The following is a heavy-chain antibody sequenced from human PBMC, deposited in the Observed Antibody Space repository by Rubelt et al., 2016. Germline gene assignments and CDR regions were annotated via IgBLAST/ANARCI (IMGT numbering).Heavy chain of an antibody. Sequence: QVQLQESGPGLVKPSGTLSLTCAVSGGSISSSNWWSWVRQPPGKGLEWIGEIYHSGSTNYNPSLKGRVTISVDKSKNQFSLKLSSVTAADTAVYYCARKTYYYGSGSYYSVYYFDYWGQGTLVTVSS. D-gene: IGHD3-10*01. J-gene: IGHJ4*02. V-gene: IGHV4-4*02. CDR1: GGSISSSNW. CDR3: ARKTYYYGSGSYYSVYYFDY. CDR2: IYHSGST.